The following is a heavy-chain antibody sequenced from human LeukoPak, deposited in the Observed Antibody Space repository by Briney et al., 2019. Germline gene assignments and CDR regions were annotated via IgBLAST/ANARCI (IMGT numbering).Heavy chain of an antibody. Sequence: GGALRLSCAASGFTLSGSLMSRVRQAPGKGLEWVAHILQDGIEKYNVDFVRGRFTISRDNAKNSLFLQMGSLRGEETAVYYCARKSTAGYNSIWYRFRNWGQGTLVSVSS. CDR3: ARKSTAGYNSIWYRFRN. J-gene: IGHJ1*01. CDR2: ILQDGIEK. CDR1: GFTLSGSL. D-gene: IGHD6-13*01. V-gene: IGHV3-7*02.